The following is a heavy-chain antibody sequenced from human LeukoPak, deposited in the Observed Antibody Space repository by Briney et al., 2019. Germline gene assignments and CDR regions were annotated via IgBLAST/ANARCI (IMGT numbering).Heavy chain of an antibody. CDR1: GFTFSSYW. V-gene: IGHV3-7*01. D-gene: IGHD3-3*01. J-gene: IGHJ4*02. Sequence: GGSLRLSCAASGFTFSSYWMTWVRQAPGKGLEWVANIRRDGSVEYYVDSVKGRFTISRDNTKNSLYLQMNSLRAEDTAVYYCARDPTVDFWSGLQGVDYWGQGTLVTVSS. CDR3: ARDPTVDFWSGLQGVDY. CDR2: IRRDGSVE.